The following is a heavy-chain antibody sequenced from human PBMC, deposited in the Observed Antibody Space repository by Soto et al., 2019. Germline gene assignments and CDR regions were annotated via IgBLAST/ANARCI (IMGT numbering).Heavy chain of an antibody. D-gene: IGHD6-6*01. V-gene: IGHV3-74*01. Sequence: EVQLVESGGGLVQPGGSLRLSCAASGFTFSSYWMHWVRQAPGKGLVWVSRINSDGSTTTYVDSVKGRFTISRDNAKNTLYLQMNSLRAEDAAVYYCARSLNSGSTFDPWGQGTLVTVSS. CDR2: INSDGSTT. CDR3: ARSLNSGSTFDP. CDR1: GFTFSSYW. J-gene: IGHJ5*02.